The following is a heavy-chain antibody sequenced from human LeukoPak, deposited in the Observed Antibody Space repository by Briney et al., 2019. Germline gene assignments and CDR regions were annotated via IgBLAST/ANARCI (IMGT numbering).Heavy chain of an antibody. V-gene: IGHV3-21*01. CDR3: ARDSHIVVVPAAVQGWFDP. Sequence: SGGSLRLSCAASGFTFSSYSMNWVRQAPGKGLEWVSSISSSSSYIYYADSVKGRFTIPRDNAKNSLYLQMNSLRAEDTAVYSSARDSHIVVVPAAVQGWFDPWGQGTLVTVSS. CDR2: ISSSSSYI. D-gene: IGHD2-2*01. J-gene: IGHJ5*02. CDR1: GFTFSSYS.